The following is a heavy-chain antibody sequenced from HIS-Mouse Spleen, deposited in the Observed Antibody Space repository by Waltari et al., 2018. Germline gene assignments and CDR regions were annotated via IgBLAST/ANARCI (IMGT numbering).Heavy chain of an antibody. Sequence: QVTLRESGPALVKPTQTLTLTCTFSGFSLSTSGMCVSWIRQPPGKALEWLARIDWDDDKYYRTSRKTRLTISKETSKNQVVLTMTNMDPVDTATYYCARIAEGYSSGWYAFDYWGQGTLVTVSS. CDR1: GFSLSTSGMC. V-gene: IGHV2-70*15. CDR2: IDWDDDK. J-gene: IGHJ4*02. D-gene: IGHD6-19*01. CDR3: ARIAEGYSSGWYAFDY.